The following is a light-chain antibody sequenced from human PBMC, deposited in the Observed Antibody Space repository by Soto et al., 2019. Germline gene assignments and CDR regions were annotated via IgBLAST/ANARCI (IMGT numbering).Light chain of an antibody. CDR2: GAS. CDR3: QQYGSSTWT. J-gene: IGKJ1*01. V-gene: IGKV3-20*01. CDR1: QSVSSSY. Sequence: EIVLTQSPGTLSLSPGERATLSCRASQSVSSSYLAWYQQKPGQAPGLLIYGASSRATGIPDRFSASGSGTDFTLTISRLEPEDFAVYYCQQYGSSTWTFGQGTKVVIK.